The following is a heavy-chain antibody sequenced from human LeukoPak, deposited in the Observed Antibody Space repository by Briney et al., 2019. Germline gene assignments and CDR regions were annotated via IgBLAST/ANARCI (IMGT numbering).Heavy chain of an antibody. CDR1: GGSISTHY. CDR3: AREVEMARQFDY. J-gene: IGHJ4*02. CDR2: FSTSGST. D-gene: IGHD5-24*01. V-gene: IGHV4-4*07. Sequence: SETLSLTCTVSGGSISTHYWNWIRQPAGKGLEWIGRFSTSGSTNTNPSLTSRVTMSLDTSKNLFSLKLNSVTAADTAVYYCAREVEMARQFDYWGKGTLVTVSS.